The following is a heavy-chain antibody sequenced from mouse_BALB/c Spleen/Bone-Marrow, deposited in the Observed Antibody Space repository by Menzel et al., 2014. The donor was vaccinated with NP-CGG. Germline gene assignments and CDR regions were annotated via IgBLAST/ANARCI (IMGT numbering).Heavy chain of an antibody. Sequence: QVQLKESGAELVGPGSSVKISCKASGYAFSSYWMNWVKQRPGQGLEWIGQIYPGDGDTNYNGKFKGKATLTADKSSSTAYMQLSSLTSEDSAVYFCARRGYYGSSYYFDYWGQGTTLTVSS. J-gene: IGHJ2*01. CDR3: ARRGYYGSSYYFDY. D-gene: IGHD1-1*01. CDR2: IYPGDGDT. CDR1: GYAFSSYW. V-gene: IGHV1-80*01.